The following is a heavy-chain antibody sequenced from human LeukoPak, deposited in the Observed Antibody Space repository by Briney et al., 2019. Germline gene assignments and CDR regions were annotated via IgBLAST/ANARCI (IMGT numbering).Heavy chain of an antibody. CDR1: GYTFTSYG. CDR3: ARGIHSGSSGPYYFDY. V-gene: IGHV1-18*01. D-gene: IGHD1-26*01. CDR2: ISAYNGHT. J-gene: IGHJ4*02. Sequence: ASVKVSCKAPGYTFTSYGVSWVRQAPGQGLEWMGWISAYNGHTNYAQKLQGRVTMTTDTSTSTAYMELRSLRSDDTAVYYCARGIHSGSSGPYYFDYWGQGTLVTVSS.